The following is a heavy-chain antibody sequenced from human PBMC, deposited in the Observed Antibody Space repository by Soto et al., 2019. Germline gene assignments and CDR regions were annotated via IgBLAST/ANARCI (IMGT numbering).Heavy chain of an antibody. D-gene: IGHD3-10*02. Sequence: PGGSLRLSCVGSGFIFSNNGMHWVRQTPGKGLEWVAFLSYDGSETFYADSVKGRFTVSRDNSKNTLFLHMRNLRRDDTAVYYCSIVRVADSALDHWGQGTPVTVYS. CDR1: GFIFSNNG. CDR2: LSYDGSET. V-gene: IGHV3-30*03. J-gene: IGHJ4*02. CDR3: SIVRVADSALDH.